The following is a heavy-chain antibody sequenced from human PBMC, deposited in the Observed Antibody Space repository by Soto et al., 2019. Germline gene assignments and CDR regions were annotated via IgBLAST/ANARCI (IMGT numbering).Heavy chain of an antibody. CDR3: ARHSNRYRKALDY. J-gene: IGHJ4*02. CDR1: GGSISSGGYS. D-gene: IGHD6-13*01. Sequence: SETLSLTCAVSGGSISSGGYSWSWIRQPPGKGLEWIGYIYHSGSTYYNPSLKSRVTLSVDTSKNQFSLKLSSVTAADTAVYFCARHSNRYRKALDYWGQGTLVTVSS. V-gene: IGHV4-30-2*01. CDR2: IYHSGST.